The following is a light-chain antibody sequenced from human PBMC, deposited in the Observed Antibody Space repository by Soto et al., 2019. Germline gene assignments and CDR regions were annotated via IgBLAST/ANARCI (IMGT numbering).Light chain of an antibody. Sequence: IVLTQSPGTLSSSPGERATLSCRASRSVSANNLAWYQQRPGQAPRLLIYGASRRATGIPDRFSGSGSGTDFTLTISRLGPEDVAVYYCQQYDNSVWTFGQGTKVEIK. CDR2: GAS. J-gene: IGKJ1*01. CDR3: QQYDNSVWT. CDR1: RSVSANN. V-gene: IGKV3-20*01.